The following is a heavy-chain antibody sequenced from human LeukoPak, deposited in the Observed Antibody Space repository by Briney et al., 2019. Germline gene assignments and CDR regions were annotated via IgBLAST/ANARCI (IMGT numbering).Heavy chain of an antibody. CDR3: ARGASSGYRVDY. CDR1: GFTFNNFW. D-gene: IGHD5-18*01. J-gene: IGHJ4*02. CDR2: ISKDGSTT. V-gene: IGHV3-74*01. Sequence: GGSLRLSCTASGFTFNNFWMHWVRQTPGKGLVWVSRISKDGSTTNYADSVKGRFTISRDNAKNTLYLQMNSLTAEDTALYYCARGASSGYRVDYWGQGTLVPVSA.